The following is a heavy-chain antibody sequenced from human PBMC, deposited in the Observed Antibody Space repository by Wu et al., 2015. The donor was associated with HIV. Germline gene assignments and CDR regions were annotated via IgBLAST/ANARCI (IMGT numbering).Heavy chain of an antibody. CDR1: GYTFTTYG. V-gene: IGHV1-18*01. CDR3: ARDWVGVGELYF. D-gene: IGHD3-10*01. J-gene: IGHJ4*02. CDR2: ISAYNGNT. Sequence: QVQLGQSGAEMKKPGASVKVSCNATGYTFTTYGITWVRKAPGQGLEWMGWISAYNGNTNYAQKFQDRVTMTTDTSTTTAYMELRSLTSDDTAMYYCARDWVGVGELYFWGQGTLVTVSS.